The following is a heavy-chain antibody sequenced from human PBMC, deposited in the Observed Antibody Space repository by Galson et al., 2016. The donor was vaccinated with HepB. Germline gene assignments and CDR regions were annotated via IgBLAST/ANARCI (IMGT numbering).Heavy chain of an antibody. V-gene: IGHV2-70*01. CDR3: TRSQYTGSFSFDH. CDR1: GFSLSTSAVG. J-gene: IGHJ4*02. Sequence: PALVKPTQTLTLTCTFSGFSLSTSAVGVGWIRQPPGKALEWLALVDWDDNEFFNTSLKTRLTISKDTSKNQVVLTMTNVDPLDTATYYCTRSQYTGSFSFDHWGQGILVTVSS. D-gene: IGHD1-26*01. CDR2: VDWDDNE.